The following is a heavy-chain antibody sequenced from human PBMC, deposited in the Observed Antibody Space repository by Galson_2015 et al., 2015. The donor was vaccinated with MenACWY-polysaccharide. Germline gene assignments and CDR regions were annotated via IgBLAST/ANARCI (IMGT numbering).Heavy chain of an antibody. Sequence: SLRLSCAASGFTFSNAWMSWVRQAPGKGLEWVGRIKSKTDGGTTDYAAPVRGRFTISRDDSKNALYLQMNSLKTEDTAVYYCTTDGGYSSWPYYWGQGTLVTVSS. CDR1: GFTFSNAW. CDR2: IKSKTDGGTT. V-gene: IGHV3-15*01. J-gene: IGHJ4*02. D-gene: IGHD6-13*01. CDR3: TTDGGYSSWPYY.